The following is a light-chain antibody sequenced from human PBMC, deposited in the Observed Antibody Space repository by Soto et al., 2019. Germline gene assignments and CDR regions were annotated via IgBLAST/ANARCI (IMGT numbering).Light chain of an antibody. CDR1: QIFISSY. J-gene: IGKJ5*01. CDR3: QQSSSSPIT. V-gene: IGKV3-20*01. Sequence: EIVLTQSPGTLSLSPGERASLSCSASQIFISSYLAWYQQKPGQAPRLLMYAASSRATGFPDRFSGSGSGTDFTLTISRLEAEDFAVYYCQQSSSSPITFGQGTRLEIK. CDR2: AAS.